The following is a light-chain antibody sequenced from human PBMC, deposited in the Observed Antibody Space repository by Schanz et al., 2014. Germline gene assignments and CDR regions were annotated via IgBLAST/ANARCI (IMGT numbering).Light chain of an antibody. Sequence: AIRMTQSPSSLSASTGDRVTITCRASQNISSSLAWYQQKPGKAPNLLIYTASTLQSGVPSRFSGSGSGTDFTLTISCLQSEDFGVYYCQQYNSWPPYWTFGQGTKVEIK. CDR3: QQYNSWPPYWT. J-gene: IGKJ1*01. V-gene: IGKV1-8*01. CDR2: TAS. CDR1: QNISSS.